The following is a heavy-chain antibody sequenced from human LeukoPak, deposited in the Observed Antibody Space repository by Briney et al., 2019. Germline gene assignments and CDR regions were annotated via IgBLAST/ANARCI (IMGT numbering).Heavy chain of an antibody. V-gene: IGHV4-34*01. Sequence: SSETLSLTCAVYGGSFSGYYWSWIRQPPGKGLEWIGEINHSGSTNYNPSLKSRVTISVDTSKNQFSLKLSSATAADTAVYYCARGKWLRFDFDYWGQGTLVTVSS. D-gene: IGHD3-22*01. CDR1: GGSFSGYY. CDR3: ARGKWLRFDFDY. J-gene: IGHJ4*02. CDR2: INHSGST.